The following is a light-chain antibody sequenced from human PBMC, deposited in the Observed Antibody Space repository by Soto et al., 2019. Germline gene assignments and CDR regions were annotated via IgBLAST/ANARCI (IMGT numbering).Light chain of an antibody. V-gene: IGKV3-20*01. CDR1: QSVSSSY. CDR3: QQYGSSPRT. J-gene: IGKJ1*01. Sequence: IVMTQSPSTLSLSPGSRPTLPCRASQSVSSSYLAWYQQKPGQAPRLXIYGASSRATGIPDRFSGSGSGTDFTLTISRLETEDFAVYYCQQYGSSPRTFGQGTKVDIK. CDR2: GAS.